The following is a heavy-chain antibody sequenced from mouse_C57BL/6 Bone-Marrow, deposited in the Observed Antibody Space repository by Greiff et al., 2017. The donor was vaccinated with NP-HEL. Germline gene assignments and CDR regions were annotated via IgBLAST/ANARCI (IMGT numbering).Heavy chain of an antibody. Sequence: VQLQQSGAELVRPGASVKLSCTASGFNIKDDYMHWVKQRPEQGLEWIGWIDPENGATEYASKFQGKATITADTSSNTAYLQLSSLTSEDTAVYYCTGGPWFAYWGQGTLVTVSA. CDR1: GFNIKDDY. V-gene: IGHV14-4*01. J-gene: IGHJ3*01. CDR2: IDPENGAT. CDR3: TGGPWFAY.